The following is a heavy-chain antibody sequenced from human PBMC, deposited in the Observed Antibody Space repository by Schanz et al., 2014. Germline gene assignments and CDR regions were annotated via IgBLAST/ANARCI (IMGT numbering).Heavy chain of an antibody. J-gene: IGHJ4*02. CDR2: SGSGGST. Sequence: EGQLAESGGGLVQPGGSLRLSCAVSGFTVSSNHMSWVRQAPGKGLEWVSALSGSGGSTYYADSVKGRFTISRDNSKNTVYLQMNRLRAEDTAVYYCARVHHYDPSGWGYFDYWGQGTQVTVSS. V-gene: IGHV3-66*01. D-gene: IGHD3-22*01. CDR3: ARVHHYDPSGWGYFDY. CDR1: GFTVSSNH.